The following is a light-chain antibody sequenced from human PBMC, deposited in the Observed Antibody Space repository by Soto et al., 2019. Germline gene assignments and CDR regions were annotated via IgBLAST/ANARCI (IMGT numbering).Light chain of an antibody. CDR2: DVT. Sequence: QSVLTQPASVSGSPGQSITISCTGTSSDIGDYDYVSWYQHLPGKAPKLLIFDVTHRPSGVSDRFSGSKSGNTASLTISGVRPEDEADYYCCSYTDIALDVDFGGGTQLTVL. J-gene: IGLJ2*01. CDR3: CSYTDIALDVD. V-gene: IGLV2-14*01. CDR1: SSDIGDYDY.